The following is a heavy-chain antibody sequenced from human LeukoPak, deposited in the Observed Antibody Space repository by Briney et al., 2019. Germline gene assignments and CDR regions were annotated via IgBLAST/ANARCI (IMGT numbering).Heavy chain of an antibody. V-gene: IGHV3-23*01. CDR3: ATQPSGDSSIH. J-gene: IGHJ4*02. Sequence: GGSLRLSCAASGFTFSNFAISWVRQAPGKGLEWVSGISASGASTDYADSVKGRFTISRDNSNNTLYLQMNSLRAEDTAVYYCATQPSGDSSIHWGQGTLVTVSS. CDR2: ISASGAST. D-gene: IGHD6-13*01. CDR1: GFTFSNFA.